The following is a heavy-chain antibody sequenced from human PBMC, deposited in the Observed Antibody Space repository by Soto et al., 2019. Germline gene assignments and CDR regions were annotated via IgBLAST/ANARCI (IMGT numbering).Heavy chain of an antibody. CDR1: GFTFSSYG. J-gene: IGHJ5*02. D-gene: IGHD2-15*01. CDR2: ISGNGGYR. Sequence: EVQLLESGGGLIQPGESLRLSCEASGFTFSSYGMSWVRQAPGKGLEWVSTISGNGGYRNYADSVKGRFTISRDEAKNMLYVQLNSLRVEDTAVYYCSKVAGAATGVGFDRWGQGVLLTVCS. CDR3: SKVAGAATGVGFDR. V-gene: IGHV3-23*01.